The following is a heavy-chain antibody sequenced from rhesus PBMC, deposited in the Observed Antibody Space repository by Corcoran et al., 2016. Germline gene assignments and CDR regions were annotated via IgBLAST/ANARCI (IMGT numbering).Heavy chain of an antibody. J-gene: IGHJ1*01. Sequence: QVQLQQWGEGLVKPSETLSLTCAVYGGSISGYYYWSRIRQPPGKGLEWIWYITYSGSTSYNPSLKSRVTISRDTSKNQFSLKLSSVTAADTAVYYCAREYPVTTRFEFWGQGALVTVSS. CDR1: GGSISGYYY. CDR2: ITYSGST. D-gene: IGHD4-23*01. CDR3: AREYPVTTRFEF. V-gene: IGHV4-122*02.